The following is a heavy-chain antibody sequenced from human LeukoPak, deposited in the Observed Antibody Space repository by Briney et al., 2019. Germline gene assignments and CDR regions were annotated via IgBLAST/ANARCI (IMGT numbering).Heavy chain of an antibody. CDR2: IKEDGSEK. J-gene: IGHJ5*02. CDR1: GFTFRSYW. CDR3: ARLVATIYGWFDP. Sequence: GGSLRLSCAAPGFTFRSYWMSWVRQAPGKGLEWVANIKEDGSEKYYVDSVKGRFTISRDNAKNSLYLQMNSLRAEDTAVYYCARLVATIYGWFDPWGQGTLVTVSS. D-gene: IGHD5-12*01. V-gene: IGHV3-7*04.